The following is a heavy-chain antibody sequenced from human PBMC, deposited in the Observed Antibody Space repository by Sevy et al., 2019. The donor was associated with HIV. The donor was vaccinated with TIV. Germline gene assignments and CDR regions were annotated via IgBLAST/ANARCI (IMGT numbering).Heavy chain of an antibody. CDR2: ISYDGSNK. J-gene: IGHJ6*02. Sequence: GESLKISCAASGFTFSSYAMHWVRQAPGKGLEWVAVISYDGSNKYYADSVKGRFTISRDNSKNTLYLQMNSLRAEDTAVYYCAVVYSYGDSGDYGMDVWGQGTTVTVSS. CDR1: GFTFSSYA. V-gene: IGHV3-30-3*01. CDR3: AVVYSYGDSGDYGMDV. D-gene: IGHD5-18*01.